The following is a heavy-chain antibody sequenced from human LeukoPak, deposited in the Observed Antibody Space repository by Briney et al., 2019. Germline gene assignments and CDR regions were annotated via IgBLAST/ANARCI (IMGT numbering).Heavy chain of an antibody. V-gene: IGHV3-30*02. CDR3: AKDLTLLWFGELRN. D-gene: IGHD3-10*01. Sequence: GGSLRLSCAASGFTFSSYGMHWVRQAPGKGLEWVAFIRYDGSNKYYADSVKGRFTISRDNSKNTLYLQTNSLRAEDTAVYYCAKDLTLLWFGELRNWGQGTLVTVSS. J-gene: IGHJ4*02. CDR1: GFTFSSYG. CDR2: IRYDGSNK.